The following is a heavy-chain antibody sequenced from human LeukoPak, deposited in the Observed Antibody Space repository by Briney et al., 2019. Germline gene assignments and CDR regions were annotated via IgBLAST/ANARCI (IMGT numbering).Heavy chain of an antibody. CDR3: AKVRRYYDSSGYGY. CDR2: ISGSGGST. J-gene: IGHJ4*02. D-gene: IGHD3-22*01. Sequence: GGSLRLSCAASGFTFSSYAMSWVRQAPGKGLEWVSAISGSGGSTYYADSVKGRFTISGDNSKNTLYLQMNSLRAEDTAVYYCAKVRRYYDSSGYGYWGQGTLVTVSS. CDR1: GFTFSSYA. V-gene: IGHV3-23*01.